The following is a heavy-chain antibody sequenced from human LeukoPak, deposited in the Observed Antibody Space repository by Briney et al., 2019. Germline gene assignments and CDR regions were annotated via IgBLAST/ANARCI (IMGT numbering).Heavy chain of an antibody. V-gene: IGHV3-23*01. J-gene: IGHJ4*02. CDR3: AKAGLVATTDFDY. CDR1: GFSFSSYA. CDR2: ISGSGGST. Sequence: PGGSLRLSCAASGFSFSSYAMSWVRQAPGKGLEWVSGISGSGGSTSYADSVKGRSTISRDNSKNTTYLQMNSLRAEDTAVYYCAKAGLVATTDFDYWGQGTLVTVSS. D-gene: IGHD5-12*01.